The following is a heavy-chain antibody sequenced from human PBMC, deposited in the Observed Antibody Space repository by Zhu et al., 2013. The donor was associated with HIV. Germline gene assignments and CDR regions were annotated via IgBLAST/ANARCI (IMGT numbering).Heavy chain of an antibody. CDR1: GYTFTGYY. Sequence: QVQLVQSGAEVKKPGASVKVSCKASGYTFTGYYMHWVRQAPGQGLEWMGWINPDNGVTNYAQKYQGRVTMTMDTSISTAYMDLSSLRSGDTAIYYCARDMVLPADNDAFDIWGQGTMVTVSA. D-gene: IGHD2-2*01. CDR2: INPDNGVT. CDR3: ARDMVLPADNDAFDI. V-gene: IGHV1-2*02. J-gene: IGHJ3*02.